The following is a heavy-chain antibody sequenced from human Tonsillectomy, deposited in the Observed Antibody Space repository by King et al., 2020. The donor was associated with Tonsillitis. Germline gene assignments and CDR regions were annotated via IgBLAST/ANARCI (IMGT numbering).Heavy chain of an antibody. Sequence: QLVQSGGGLVQPGGSLRLSCAASGFTFSYYAMSWVRQGPGQGLEWVSAISGNGANTYYADSVKGRFTISRDNSKNTLYLQMNSLRAEDTALYYCAKDNAYGDSGVGGDWGQGTLVTVSS. CDR2: ISGNGANT. J-gene: IGHJ4*02. V-gene: IGHV3-23*04. CDR3: AKDNAYGDSGVGGD. D-gene: IGHD4-17*01. CDR1: GFTFSYYA.